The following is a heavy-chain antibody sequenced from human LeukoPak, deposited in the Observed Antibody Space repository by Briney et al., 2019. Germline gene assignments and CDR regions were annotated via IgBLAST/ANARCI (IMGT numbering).Heavy chain of an antibody. CDR1: GFTLRNYW. CDR3: GSTSGP. V-gene: IGHV3-7*01. Sequence: GGSLGLSCAASGFTLRNYWMRWFRQAPGKGLEWVANIKEDGSEKYYVDSVRGRFTVSIDHAKNSLYLQMSSLRVEDSAVYYCGSTSGPWGQGTLVTVSS. J-gene: IGHJ5*02. D-gene: IGHD1-26*01. CDR2: IKEDGSEK.